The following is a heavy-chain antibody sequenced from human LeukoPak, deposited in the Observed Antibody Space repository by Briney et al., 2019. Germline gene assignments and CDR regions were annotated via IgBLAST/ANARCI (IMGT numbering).Heavy chain of an antibody. D-gene: IGHD2-2*01. CDR2: IFYSGST. CDR3: ARGMLPNYYYGMDV. CDR1: GGSISNDY. J-gene: IGHJ6*02. V-gene: IGHV4-59*01. Sequence: SETLSLTCTVSGGSISNDYWSWTRQPPGKGLEWIGYIFYSGSTNYNPSLKSRVTMSVDTSKNQFSLRLSSVTAADTAVYYCARGMLPNYYYGMDVWGQGTTVTVSS.